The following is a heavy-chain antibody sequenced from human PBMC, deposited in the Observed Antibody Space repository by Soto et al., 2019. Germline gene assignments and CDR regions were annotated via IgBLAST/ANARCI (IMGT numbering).Heavy chain of an antibody. J-gene: IGHJ4*02. V-gene: IGHV1-69*13. Sequence: GASVKVSCKASGGTFSSYAISWVRQAPGQGLEWMGGIIPIFGTANYAQKFQGRVTITADESTSTAYMELSSLRSEDTAVYYCARGMWRWLRQGHFDYWGQGTLVTVSS. D-gene: IGHD5-12*01. CDR2: IIPIFGTA. CDR3: ARGMWRWLRQGHFDY. CDR1: GGTFSSYA.